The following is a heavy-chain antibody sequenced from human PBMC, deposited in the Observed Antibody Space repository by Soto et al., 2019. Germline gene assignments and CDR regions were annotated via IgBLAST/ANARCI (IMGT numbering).Heavy chain of an antibody. CDR1: GYTFISYG. Sequence: QVQLMQSGAEVKKPGASVKVSCKASGYTFISYGISWVRQAAGQGLEWMGWISAYNGNTNNAQKLQGRVTMTSDTSTSKAYMELRSLRSDDTAVYYFARDEPVVPTANFYYLGQGTQVNVSS. D-gene: IGHD2-2*01. CDR2: ISAYNGNT. J-gene: IGHJ4*02. V-gene: IGHV1-18*01. CDR3: ARDEPVVPTANFYY.